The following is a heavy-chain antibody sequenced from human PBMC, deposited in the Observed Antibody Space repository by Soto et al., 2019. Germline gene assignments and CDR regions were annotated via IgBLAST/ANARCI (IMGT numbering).Heavy chain of an antibody. CDR3: AKMLEGIAVAGTDY. J-gene: IGHJ4*02. CDR2: ISGGGGTT. D-gene: IGHD6-19*01. V-gene: IGHV3-23*01. CDR1: GFTFSNYA. Sequence: GGSLRLSCAASGFTFSNYALSWVRQAPGKGLEWVSGISGGGGTTYYADSVKGRFTISRDNSKNTLYLQMNSLRAEDTAVYYCAKMLEGIAVAGTDYWGQGTLVTVSS.